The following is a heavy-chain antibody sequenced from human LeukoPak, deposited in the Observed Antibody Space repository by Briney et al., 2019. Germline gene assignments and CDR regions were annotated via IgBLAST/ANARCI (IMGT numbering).Heavy chain of an antibody. J-gene: IGHJ5*01. V-gene: IGHV4-34*01. CDR1: GGSFSGYY. CDR3: ARGLPIISMLRGVKPSVMFDS. CDR2: INHSGST. Sequence: SETLSLTCAAYGGSFSGYYWSWIRQPPGKGLEWIGEINHSGSTNYNPSLKSRLTISIDTSKNQFALRLSSVTAADTAVYHCARGLPIISMLRGVKPSVMFDSWGQGTLVTVSS. D-gene: IGHD3-10*01.